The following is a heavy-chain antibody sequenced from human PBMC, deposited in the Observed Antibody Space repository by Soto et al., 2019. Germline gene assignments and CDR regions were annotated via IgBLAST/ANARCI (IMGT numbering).Heavy chain of an antibody. CDR1: GYTFTSYG. J-gene: IGHJ4*02. D-gene: IGHD3-10*01. CDR3: ARARTLRITMVRGVDTPLSY. Sequence: QVQLVQSGAEVKKPGASVKVSCKASGYTFTSYGISWVRQAPGQGLEWMGWISAYNGNTNYAQKLQGRVTMTTDTTTSTAYMELRSLRSDDTAVYYCARARTLRITMVRGVDTPLSYWGQGTLVTVSS. V-gene: IGHV1-18*01. CDR2: ISAYNGNT.